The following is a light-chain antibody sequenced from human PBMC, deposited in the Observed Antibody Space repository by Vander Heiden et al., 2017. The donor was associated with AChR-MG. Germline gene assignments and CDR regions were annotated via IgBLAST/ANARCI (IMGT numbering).Light chain of an antibody. J-gene: IGLJ2*01. V-gene: IGLV2-14*03. CDR2: DVS. Sequence: QPALTQPASVSGSPGQSTTISCPGTSSDVGGYNFVAWYQQHPGKAPKLMIYDVSERPSGVSYRFSGSKSGFTASLTISGLQAEDEADYYCSSYTSSNTVLFGGGTKLTVL. CDR3: SSYTSSNTVL. CDR1: SSDVGGYNF.